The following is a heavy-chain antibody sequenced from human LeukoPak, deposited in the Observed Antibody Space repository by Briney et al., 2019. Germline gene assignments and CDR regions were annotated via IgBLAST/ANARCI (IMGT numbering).Heavy chain of an antibody. CDR3: ARAGYYYFDP. Sequence: GGSLRLSCAASGFTFSSSWMHWVRQTPGEGLVWVSRINSGGTTINYADSVEGRFTIFRDNAKNTLYLQTNSLRAEDTALYYCARAGYYYFDPWGQGTLVTVSS. CDR1: GFTFSSSW. J-gene: IGHJ5*02. CDR2: INSGGTTI. D-gene: IGHD3-10*01. V-gene: IGHV3-74*01.